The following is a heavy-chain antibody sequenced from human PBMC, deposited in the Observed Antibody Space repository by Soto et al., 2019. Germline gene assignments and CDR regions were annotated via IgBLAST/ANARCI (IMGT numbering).Heavy chain of an antibody. D-gene: IGHD3-3*01. CDR3: ARGDYDFWSGHNYYYYGMDV. CDR2: ISAYNGNT. Sequence: ASVKVSCKASGYTFTSYGISWVRQAPGQGLEWMGWISAYNGNTNYAQKLQGRVTMTTDTSTSTAYMELRSLRSDDTAVYYCARGDYDFWSGHNYYYYGMDVWGQGTTVTAS. J-gene: IGHJ6*02. CDR1: GYTFTSYG. V-gene: IGHV1-18*01.